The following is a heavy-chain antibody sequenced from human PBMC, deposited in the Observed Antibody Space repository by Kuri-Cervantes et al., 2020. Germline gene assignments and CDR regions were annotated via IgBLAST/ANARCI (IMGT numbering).Heavy chain of an antibody. D-gene: IGHD3-3*01. Sequence: ASVKVSCKASGYTFTSYGIGWVRQAPGQGLEWMGWISAYNGNTNYAQKLQGRVTMTTDTSTSTAYMELRSLRSDDTAVYYCARWGLRFLDEYGMDVWGQGTTVTVSS. J-gene: IGHJ6*02. V-gene: IGHV1-18*01. CDR2: ISAYNGNT. CDR1: GYTFTSYG. CDR3: ARWGLRFLDEYGMDV.